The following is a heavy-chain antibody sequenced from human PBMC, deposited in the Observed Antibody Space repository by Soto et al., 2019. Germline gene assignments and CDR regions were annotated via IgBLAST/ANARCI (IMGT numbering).Heavy chain of an antibody. V-gene: IGHV3-15*01. CDR1: GFTFSNAW. D-gene: IGHD4-17*01. Sequence: EVQLVESGGGLVKPGGSLRLSCAASGFTFSNAWMSWVRQAPGKGLEWVGRIKSKTDGGTTDYAAPVKGRFTISRDDSKNTLYLKMNSLKTEYTAVYYCTTVLHDYGDFSLHDAFDIWGQGTMVTVSS. CDR2: IKSKTDGGTT. CDR3: TTVLHDYGDFSLHDAFDI. J-gene: IGHJ3*02.